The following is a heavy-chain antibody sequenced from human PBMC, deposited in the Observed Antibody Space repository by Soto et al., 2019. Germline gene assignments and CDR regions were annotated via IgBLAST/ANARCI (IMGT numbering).Heavy chain of an antibody. CDR1: GNSFTTFW. CDR2: IYPGDSDT. Sequence: GESLKISCQGSGNSFTTFWIAWVRQMPGKGLEWMGIIYPGDSDTRYSPFFQGQVTISADKSISTAYLQWSSLKASDTAMYYCARQGYSYGYDYWGQGTLVTVSS. J-gene: IGHJ4*02. V-gene: IGHV5-51*01. D-gene: IGHD5-18*01. CDR3: ARQGYSYGYDY.